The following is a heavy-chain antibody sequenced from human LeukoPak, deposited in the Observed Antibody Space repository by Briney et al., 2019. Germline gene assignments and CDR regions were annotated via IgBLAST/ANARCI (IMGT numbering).Heavy chain of an antibody. CDR1: GFTFCSYS. J-gene: IGHJ5*02. CDR3: ASFVPDH. D-gene: IGHD3-3*01. Sequence: GGSLRLSCAASGFTFCSYSMNWVRQAPGKGLEWVANIKQDGSEKNYVDSVRGRFTISRDNAKSSLYLQMNSLRAEDTAVYYCASFVPDHWGQGTLVTVSS. V-gene: IGHV3-7*01. CDR2: IKQDGSEK.